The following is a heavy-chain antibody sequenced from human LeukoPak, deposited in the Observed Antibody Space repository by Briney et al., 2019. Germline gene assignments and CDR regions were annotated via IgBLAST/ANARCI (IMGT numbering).Heavy chain of an antibody. V-gene: IGHV3-21*01. Sequence: GGSLRLSCAASGFTFRSYSMNWVRQAPGKGLEWVSSISSSSSYIYYADSVKGRFTISRDNAKNSLYLQMNSLRAEDTAVYYCARAKRWFGSYGMDVWGQGTTVTVSS. CDR1: GFTFRSYS. CDR3: ARAKRWFGSYGMDV. J-gene: IGHJ6*02. CDR2: ISSSSSYI. D-gene: IGHD3-10*01.